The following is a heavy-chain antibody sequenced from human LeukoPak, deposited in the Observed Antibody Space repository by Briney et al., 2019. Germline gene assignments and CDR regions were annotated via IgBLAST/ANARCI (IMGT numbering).Heavy chain of an antibody. V-gene: IGHV3-48*03. D-gene: IGHD6-19*01. J-gene: IGHJ4*02. CDR1: GFTFSSYE. CDR2: ISSSGSTI. CDR3: ARDGSSVAGSILSFDY. Sequence: GGSLRLSCAASGFTFSSYEMNWVRQAPGKGLEWVSYISSSGSTIYYADSVKGRFTISRGNAKNSLYLQMNSLRAEDTAVYYCARDGSSVAGSILSFDYWGQGTLVTVSS.